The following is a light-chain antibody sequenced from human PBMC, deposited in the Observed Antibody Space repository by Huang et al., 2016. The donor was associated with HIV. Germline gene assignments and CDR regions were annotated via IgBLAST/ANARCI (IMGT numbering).Light chain of an antibody. V-gene: IGKV3-15*01. J-gene: IGKJ4*01. CDR2: GAP. CDR1: QNVTSK. CDR3: QQYNNWPPLT. Sequence: EIVMTQSPATLSAWPGERATLSCRASQNVTSKLVWYQQKPGQTPRLLIYGAPTRATGIPARFSGSGSGTDVTLSISSLQSEDSSVYYCQQYNNWPPLTFGGGTKVEIK.